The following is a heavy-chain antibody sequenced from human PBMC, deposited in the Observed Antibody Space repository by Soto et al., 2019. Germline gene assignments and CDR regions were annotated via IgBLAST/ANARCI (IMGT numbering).Heavy chain of an antibody. CDR2: IIPIFGTA. J-gene: IGHJ6*02. CDR3: ARGVGSGWYTPLYYYGMDV. D-gene: IGHD6-19*01. CDR1: GGPFISYA. Sequence: SVKVSCKASGGPFISYAIIWVRQAPGQGLEWMGGIIPIFGTANYAQKFQGRVTITADESTSTAYMKLSSLRSEDTAVYYCARGVGSGWYTPLYYYGMDVWGQGTTVTVSS. V-gene: IGHV1-69*01.